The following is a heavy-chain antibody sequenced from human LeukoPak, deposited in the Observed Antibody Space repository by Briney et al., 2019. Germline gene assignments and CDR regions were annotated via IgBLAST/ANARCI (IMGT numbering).Heavy chain of an antibody. CDR1: GFTFSSYE. CDR3: ARDPRAPVVVVAATPGGFDY. CDR2: ISSSGSTI. Sequence: PGGSLRLSCAASGFTFSSYEMNWVRQAPGRGLEWVSYISSSGSTIYYADSVKGRFTISRDNAKNSLYLQMNSLRAEDTAVYYCARDPRAPVVVVAATPGGFDYWGQGTLVTVSS. J-gene: IGHJ4*02. V-gene: IGHV3-48*03. D-gene: IGHD2-15*01.